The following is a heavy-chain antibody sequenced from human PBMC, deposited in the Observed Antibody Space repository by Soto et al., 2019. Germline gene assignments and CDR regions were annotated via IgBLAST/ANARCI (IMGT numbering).Heavy chain of an antibody. CDR2: IFYSGST. Sequence: QLQLQESGPGLAKPSETLSLTCSVSGGSISSSSYYWGWIRQPPGEGLEWIGYIFYSGSTYYNPSLKSRVTISVDTSRNQFSLKLNSVTAADTAVYYCARRGDYAEYAWFDPWGQGTLVTVSS. J-gene: IGHJ5*02. CDR1: GGSISSSSYY. V-gene: IGHV4-39*01. CDR3: ARRGDYAEYAWFDP. D-gene: IGHD4-17*01.